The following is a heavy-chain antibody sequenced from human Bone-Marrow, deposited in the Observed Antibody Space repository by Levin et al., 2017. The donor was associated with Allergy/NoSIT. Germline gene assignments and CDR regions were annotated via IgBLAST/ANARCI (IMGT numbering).Heavy chain of an antibody. CDR3: ARSGSFRDGAGREPWYFDL. CDR2: ISAYNGNR. CDR1: GYVFSNFG. J-gene: IGHJ2*01. Sequence: ASVKVSCKASGYVFSNFGVTWVRQAPGQGLQWMGWISAYNGNRNYAQNLQGRVTLTTDTSTNTAYMEVRGLTSDDTAVYFCARSGSFRDGAGREPWYFDLWGRGTLVTVSS. V-gene: IGHV1-18*04. D-gene: IGHD1-26*01.